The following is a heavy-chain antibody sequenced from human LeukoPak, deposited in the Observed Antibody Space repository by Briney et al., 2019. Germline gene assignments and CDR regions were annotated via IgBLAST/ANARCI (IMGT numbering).Heavy chain of an antibody. V-gene: IGHV5-51*01. CDR3: AREPDSSGYSFDY. J-gene: IGHJ4*02. CDR1: GYNFPIYW. CDR2: IYPGDSDT. D-gene: IGHD3-22*01. Sequence: GESLKISCQGSGYNFPIYWIGWVRQMPGKGLEWMGIIYPGDSDTRYSPSFQGQVTISADNSISTAYLQWSGLTASDTAMYYCAREPDSSGYSFDYWGQGTLVTVSS.